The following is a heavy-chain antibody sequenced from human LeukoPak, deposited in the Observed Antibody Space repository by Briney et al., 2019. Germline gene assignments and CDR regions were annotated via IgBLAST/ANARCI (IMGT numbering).Heavy chain of an antibody. Sequence: GGSLRLSCAASGFTFSSYSMNWVRQAPGKGLEWVSSISSSSSYIYYADSVKGRFTISRDNAKNSLYLQMNSLRAEDTAVYYCARWGIAAPRTIDYWGQGTLVTVSS. V-gene: IGHV3-21*01. J-gene: IGHJ4*02. CDR3: ARWGIAAPRTIDY. D-gene: IGHD6-13*01. CDR1: GFTFSSYS. CDR2: ISSSSSYI.